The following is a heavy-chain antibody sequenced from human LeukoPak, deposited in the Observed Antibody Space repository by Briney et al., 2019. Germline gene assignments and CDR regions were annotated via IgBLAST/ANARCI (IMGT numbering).Heavy chain of an antibody. CDR2: IKQDGSEK. CDR3: ARETLGYCSGGSCYAFDY. D-gene: IGHD2-15*01. CDR1: GFTFSSYW. Sequence: GGSLRLSCAASGFTFSSYWMSWVRQAPGKGLEGVANIKQDGSEKHYVDSVKGRFTISRDKAKNSLYLQMNSLRAEDTAVYYCARETLGYCSGGSCYAFDYWGQGTLVTVSS. J-gene: IGHJ4*02. V-gene: IGHV3-7*01.